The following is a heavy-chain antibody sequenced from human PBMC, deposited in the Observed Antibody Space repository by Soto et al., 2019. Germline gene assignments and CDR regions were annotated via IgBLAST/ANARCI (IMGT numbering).Heavy chain of an antibody. CDR3: ARDPVGAEGPWYFDL. V-gene: IGHV1-69*12. Sequence: QVQLVQSGAEVKKPGSSVKVSCKASGGTFSSYAISWVRQAPGQGLEWMGGIIPIFGTANYAQKFQGRVTITADESTSTASMELSSLRSEDTAVYYCARDPVGAEGPWYFDLWGRGTLVTVSS. J-gene: IGHJ2*01. CDR1: GGTFSSYA. D-gene: IGHD1-26*01. CDR2: IIPIFGTA.